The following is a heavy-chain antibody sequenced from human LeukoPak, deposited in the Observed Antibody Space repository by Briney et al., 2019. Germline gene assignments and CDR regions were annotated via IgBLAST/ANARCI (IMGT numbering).Heavy chain of an antibody. J-gene: IGHJ4*02. CDR1: GGSINSGSYY. Sequence: PSETLSLTCTVSGGSINSGSYYWSWIRQPAGKGLEWIGGIYASGSTNYNPALKSRVTISGDTSKNQFSLNLSSVTAADTAVYYCARAGGTTVTTDKFDYWGQGTLVTVSS. D-gene: IGHD4-17*01. V-gene: IGHV4-61*02. CDR2: IYASGST. CDR3: ARAGGTTVTTDKFDY.